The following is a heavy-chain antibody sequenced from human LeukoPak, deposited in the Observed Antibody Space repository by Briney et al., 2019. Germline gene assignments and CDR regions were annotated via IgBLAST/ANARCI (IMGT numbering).Heavy chain of an antibody. J-gene: IGHJ4*02. Sequence: GESLKISCKGSGYSFTSYWIGWVRQMPGKGLEWMGIIYPGDSDTRYSPSFQGQVTISADKSISTAYLQWSSLKASDTAMYYCARQNYDILTGYRYFDYWGQGTLVTVSS. CDR3: ARQNYDILTGYRYFDY. CDR2: IYPGDSDT. V-gene: IGHV5-51*01. D-gene: IGHD3-9*01. CDR1: GYSFTSYW.